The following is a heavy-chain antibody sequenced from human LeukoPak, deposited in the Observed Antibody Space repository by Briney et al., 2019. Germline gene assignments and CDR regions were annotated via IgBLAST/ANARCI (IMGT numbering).Heavy chain of an antibody. D-gene: IGHD3-22*01. V-gene: IGHV3-9*01. J-gene: IGHJ3*02. Sequence: PGGSLRLSCAASGFTFDDYAMHWVRQAPGKGLEWVSGISWNSGSIGYADSVKGRFTISRDNAKNSLYLQMNSLRAEDTALYYCAKALYYYDSSGYYDDAFDIWGQGTMVTVSS. CDR3: AKALYYYDSSGYYDDAFDI. CDR1: GFTFDDYA. CDR2: ISWNSGSI.